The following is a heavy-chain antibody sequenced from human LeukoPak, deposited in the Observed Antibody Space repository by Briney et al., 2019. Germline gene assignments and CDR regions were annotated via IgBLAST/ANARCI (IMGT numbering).Heavy chain of an antibody. CDR1: GFTFSNAW. V-gene: IGHV3-15*05. Sequence: GGSLRLSCAASGFTFSNAWMSWVRQAPGKGLEWVGRIKSKTDGGTTDYAAPVKGRFTISRDNAKNTLYLQMNSLRAEDTAVYYCARDDRSVAGHQFDYWGQGTLVTVSS. D-gene: IGHD6-19*01. CDR3: ARDDRSVAGHQFDY. CDR2: IKSKTDGGTT. J-gene: IGHJ4*02.